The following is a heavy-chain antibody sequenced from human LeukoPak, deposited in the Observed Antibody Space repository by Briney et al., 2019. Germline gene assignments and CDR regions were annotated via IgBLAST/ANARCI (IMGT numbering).Heavy chain of an antibody. D-gene: IGHD3-22*01. Sequence: SQTLSLTCTVSGDSISSVDYYWSWIRQPPGKGLEWIAYMYYSGSTYYNPSLKSRVTMSADTSKNQLSLKLSSVTAADTAVYYCARPYYYDSRIDPWGQGILVTVSS. CDR2: MYYSGST. V-gene: IGHV4-30-4*01. J-gene: IGHJ5*02. CDR1: GDSISSVDYY. CDR3: ARPYYYDSRIDP.